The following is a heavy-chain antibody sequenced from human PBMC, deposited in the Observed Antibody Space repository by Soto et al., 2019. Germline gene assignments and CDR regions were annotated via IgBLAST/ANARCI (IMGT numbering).Heavy chain of an antibody. D-gene: IGHD3-10*01. CDR2: MNPNSGNT. J-gene: IGHJ6*03. CDR1: GYTFTSYD. CDR3: ARDGSGSYFDYSYYMDV. Sequence: GASVKVSCKASGYTFTSYDINWVRQATGQGLEWMGWMNPNSGNTGYAQKFQGRVTMTRNTSISTAYMELSSLRSEDTAVYYCARDGSGSYFDYSYYMDVWCKGTTVTVSS. V-gene: IGHV1-8*01.